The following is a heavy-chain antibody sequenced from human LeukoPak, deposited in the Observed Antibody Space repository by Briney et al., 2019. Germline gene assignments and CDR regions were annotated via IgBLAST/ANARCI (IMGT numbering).Heavy chain of an antibody. CDR2: IYTSGST. V-gene: IGHV4-4*07. Sequence: SETLSLTCTVSGGSISSYYWSWIRQPAGKGLEWIGRIYTSGSTNYNPSLKSRVTMSVDTSKNQFSLKLSSVTAADTAVYYCARDRLPSRLLWFGELRDFYYWGQGTLVTVSS. D-gene: IGHD3-10*01. CDR1: GGSISSYY. J-gene: IGHJ4*02. CDR3: ARDRLPSRLLWFGELRDFYY.